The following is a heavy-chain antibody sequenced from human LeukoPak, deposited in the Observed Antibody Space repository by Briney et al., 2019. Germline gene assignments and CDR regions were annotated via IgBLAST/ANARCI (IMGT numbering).Heavy chain of an antibody. V-gene: IGHV3-7*03. J-gene: IGHJ4*02. Sequence: PGGSLRLSCAASGFTFSSYWMSWVRQAPGKGLEWVANINQDGSQKYHVGSVKGRFTISRDNSKNTLYLQMNSLRAEDTAVYYCAKASYIAAAGTVYWGQGTLVTVSS. D-gene: IGHD6-13*01. CDR2: INQDGSQK. CDR1: GFTFSSYW. CDR3: AKASYIAAAGTVY.